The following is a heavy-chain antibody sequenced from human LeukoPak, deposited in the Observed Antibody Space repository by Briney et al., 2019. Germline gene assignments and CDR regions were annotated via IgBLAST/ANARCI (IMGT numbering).Heavy chain of an antibody. CDR3: ARQVAVAGPRLDY. J-gene: IGHJ4*02. V-gene: IGHV4-39*01. D-gene: IGHD6-19*01. CDR1: GGSISSSSYY. Sequence: SETLSLTCTVSGGSISSSSYYWGWIRQPPGEGLEWIGSIYYSGSTYYNPSLKSRVTISVDTSKNQFSLKLSSVTAADTAVCYCARQVAVAGPRLDYWGQGTLVTVSS. CDR2: IYYSGST.